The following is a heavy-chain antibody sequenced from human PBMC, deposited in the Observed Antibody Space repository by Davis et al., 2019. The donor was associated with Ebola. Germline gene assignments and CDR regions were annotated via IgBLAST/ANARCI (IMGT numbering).Heavy chain of an antibody. Sequence: AASSKVSCNASGYTFTSYAMHLVRQAPGQRLEWMGWINAGNGNTKYSQKFQGRVTITRDTSASTAYMELSSLRSEDTAVYYCARGGSGSYHGSNTFDYWGQGTLVTVSS. CDR3: ARGGSGSYHGSNTFDY. V-gene: IGHV1-3*01. CDR2: INAGNGNT. D-gene: IGHD1-26*01. CDR1: GYTFTSYA. J-gene: IGHJ4*02.